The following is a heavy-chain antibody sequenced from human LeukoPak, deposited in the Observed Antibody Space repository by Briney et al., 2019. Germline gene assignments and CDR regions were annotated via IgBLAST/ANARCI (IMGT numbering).Heavy chain of an antibody. V-gene: IGHV3-23*01. D-gene: IGHD3-10*01. CDR2: ISSTGGST. Sequence: GGSLRLSCAASGFTFSSHAMSWVRQAPGKGLEWVSGISSTGGSTYYADSVKGRFTISRDHSKNMLYLQMNSLRAEDTAVYYCAKRVYGSGSYAFDYWGQGTLVTVSS. J-gene: IGHJ4*02. CDR3: AKRVYGSGSYAFDY. CDR1: GFTFSSHA.